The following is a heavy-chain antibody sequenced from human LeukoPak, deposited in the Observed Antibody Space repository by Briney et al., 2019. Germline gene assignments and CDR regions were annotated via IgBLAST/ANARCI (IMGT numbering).Heavy chain of an antibody. CDR3: ARDFLGSYYFDY. CDR1: GYTFTGYY. Sequence: ASVTVSCKASGYTFTGYYMHWVRQAPGQGLEWMGWINPNSGGTNYAQKFQGRVTMTRDTSISTAYMELSRLRSDDTAVYYCARDFLGSYYFDYWGQGTLVTVSS. J-gene: IGHJ4*02. D-gene: IGHD1-26*01. V-gene: IGHV1-2*02. CDR2: INPNSGGT.